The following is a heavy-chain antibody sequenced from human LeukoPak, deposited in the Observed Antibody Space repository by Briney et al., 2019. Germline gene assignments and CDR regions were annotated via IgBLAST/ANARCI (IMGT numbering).Heavy chain of an antibody. J-gene: IGHJ4*02. CDR1: GGSISSTNYC. D-gene: IGHD5-18*01. CDR3: YMGLDTAMVISDY. V-gene: IGHV4-39*01. CDR2: IYYSGST. Sequence: SETLSLTCTVSGGSISSTNYCWGWIRQPPGKGLEWIGIIYYSGSTYYNPSLKSRVTISVDTSKNQLSLKVRSVTAADTAVYYCYMGLDTAMVISDYWGQGTLVTVSS.